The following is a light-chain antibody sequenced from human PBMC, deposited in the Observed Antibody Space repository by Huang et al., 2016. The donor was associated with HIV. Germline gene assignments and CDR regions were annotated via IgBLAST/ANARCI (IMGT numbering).Light chain of an antibody. Sequence: ETEMTQLPATLCVSPGEPATLSCRASQSVSTNLAWYQQKPGQAPRLVIYATSTRATGIPGRFGASGSGTEFTLTGSSLQSEDFAIYYCLQYNTWPMTFGRGTKVDFK. J-gene: IGKJ1*01. V-gene: IGKV3-15*01. CDR2: ATS. CDR1: QSVSTN. CDR3: LQYNTWPMT.